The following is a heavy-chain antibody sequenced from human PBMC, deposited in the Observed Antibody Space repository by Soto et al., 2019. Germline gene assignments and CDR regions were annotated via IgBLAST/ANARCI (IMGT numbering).Heavy chain of an antibody. V-gene: IGHV1-69*12. CDR3: AGPGDPGRYYYGMDV. Sequence: QVQLVQSGAEVKKPGSSVKVSCKASGGTFSSYAISWVRQAPGQGLEWMGGIIPIFGTANYAQKFQGRVTITADEFTSTGYMGLSRLRTEDTAVYYVAGPGDPGRYYYGMDVWGQGTTVTVSS. CDR2: IIPIFGTA. CDR1: GGTFSSYA. J-gene: IGHJ6*02. D-gene: IGHD4-17*01.